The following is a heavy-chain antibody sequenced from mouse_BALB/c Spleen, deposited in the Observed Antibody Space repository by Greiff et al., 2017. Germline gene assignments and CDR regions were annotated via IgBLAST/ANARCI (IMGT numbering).Heavy chain of an antibody. V-gene: IGHV5-17*02. CDR2: ISSGSSTI. D-gene: IGHD1-1*01. CDR1: GFTFSSFG. J-gene: IGHJ4*01. Sequence: EVQGVESGGGLVQPGGSRKLSCAASGFTFSSFGMHWVRQAPEKGLEWVAYISSGSSTIYYADTVKGRFTISRDNPKNTLFLQMTSLRSEDTAMYYCARNYGSPVYYAMDYWGQGTSVTVSS. CDR3: ARNYGSPVYYAMDY.